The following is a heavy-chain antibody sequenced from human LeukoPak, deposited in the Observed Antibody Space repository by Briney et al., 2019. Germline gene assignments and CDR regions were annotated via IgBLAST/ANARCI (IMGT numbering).Heavy chain of an antibody. CDR2: IYTSGST. Sequence: PSETLSLTCAVDGGSFSGYYWSWIRQPAGKGLEWIGRIYTSGSTNYNPSLKSRFTISVDTSKNQFSLKLSSVTAADTAVYYCARGKVSGWYPYYFDYWGQGTLVTVSS. J-gene: IGHJ4*02. V-gene: IGHV4-59*10. CDR1: GGSFSGYY. D-gene: IGHD6-19*01. CDR3: ARGKVSGWYPYYFDY.